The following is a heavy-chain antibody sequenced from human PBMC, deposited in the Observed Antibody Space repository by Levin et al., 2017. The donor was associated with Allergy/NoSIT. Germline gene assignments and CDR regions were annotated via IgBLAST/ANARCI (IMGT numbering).Heavy chain of an antibody. CDR2: VYSGGAT. D-gene: IGHD4-17*01. J-gene: IGHJ4*02. V-gene: IGHV3-53*01. Sequence: GGSLRLSCAASGFTVSTNYMNWVRQAPGKGLEWVSVVYSGGATYYADSVKGRFTISRDNSKNTLYLQMNSLGAEDTAVYYCASGVSDDYGDYLRYWGQGTLVTVSS. CDR3: ASGVSDDYGDYLRY. CDR1: GFTVSTNY.